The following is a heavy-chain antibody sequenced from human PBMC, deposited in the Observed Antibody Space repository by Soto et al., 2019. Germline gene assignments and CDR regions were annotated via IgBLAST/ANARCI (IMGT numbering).Heavy chain of an antibody. D-gene: IGHD6-6*01. J-gene: IGHJ3*02. CDR2: IYYSGST. CDR1: GGSISSYY. V-gene: IGHV4-59*08. CDR3: ARHYRTKAVILGASSIAARGSRMEEAFDI. Sequence: SETLSLTCTVSGGSISSYYWSWIRQLPGKGLEWIGYIYYSGSTNYNPSLKSRVTISVDTSKNQFSLKLSSVTAADTAVYYCARHYRTKAVILGASSIAARGSRMEEAFDIWGQGTMVTVSS.